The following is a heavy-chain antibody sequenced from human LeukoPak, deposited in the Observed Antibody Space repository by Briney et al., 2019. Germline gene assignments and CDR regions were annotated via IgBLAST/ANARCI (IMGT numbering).Heavy chain of an antibody. CDR2: ISGSGGST. J-gene: IGHJ4*02. D-gene: IGHD6-13*01. CDR1: GFTFSSYA. V-gene: IGHV3-23*01. Sequence: GGSLRLSCAASGFTFSSYAMSWVRQAPGKGLEWVPAISGSGGSTYYADSVKGRFTISRDNSKNTLYLHMNSLRAEDTAVYYCAKTQQLVYFDYWGQGTLVTVSS. CDR3: AKTQQLVYFDY.